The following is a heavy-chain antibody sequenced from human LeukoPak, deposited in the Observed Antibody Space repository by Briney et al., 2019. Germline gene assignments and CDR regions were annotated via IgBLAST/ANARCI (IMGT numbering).Heavy chain of an antibody. CDR3: AREYSSGWYYFDY. CDR2: INAVNGNT. CDR1: GYTFTSYF. Sequence: ASVKVSCKASGYTFTSYFMHWVRQAPGQRLEWMGWINAVNGNTEYSQRFQGRVTITRDTSASTAYMELSSLRSEDTAVYYCAREYSSGWYYFDYWGQGTLVTVSS. J-gene: IGHJ4*02. V-gene: IGHV1-3*01. D-gene: IGHD6-19*01.